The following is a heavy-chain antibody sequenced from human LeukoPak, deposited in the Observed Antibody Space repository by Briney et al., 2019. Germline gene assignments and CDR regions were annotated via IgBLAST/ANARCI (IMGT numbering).Heavy chain of an antibody. J-gene: IGHJ5*02. Sequence: ASVKVSCKASGYTFTSYDINWVRQATGQGLEWMGWMNPNSGNTGYAQKFQGRVTMTRNTSISTAYMELSSLRSEDTAVYYCARAARIAAAGRNWFDPWGQGTLVTVSS. V-gene: IGHV1-8*01. CDR3: ARAARIAAAGRNWFDP. D-gene: IGHD6-13*01. CDR2: MNPNSGNT. CDR1: GYTFTSYD.